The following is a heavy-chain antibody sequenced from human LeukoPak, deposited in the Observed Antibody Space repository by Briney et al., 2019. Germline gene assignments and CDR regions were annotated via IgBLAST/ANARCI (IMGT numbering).Heavy chain of an antibody. CDR2: ISYDGIYK. Sequence: GGSLRLSCEASGFTFSNYYMSWIRLVPGKGLEWVAVISYDGIYKYYADSVKGRFTISRDNSENTLYLQMNSLRDEDTTVYYCARARDQTYKSAYFQHWGQGTLVTVSS. V-gene: IGHV3-30-3*01. CDR1: GFTFSNYY. J-gene: IGHJ1*01. D-gene: IGHD1-14*01. CDR3: ARARDQTYKSAYFQH.